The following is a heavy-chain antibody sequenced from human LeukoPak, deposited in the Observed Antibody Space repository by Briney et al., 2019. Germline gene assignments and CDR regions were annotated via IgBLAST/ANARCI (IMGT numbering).Heavy chain of an antibody. V-gene: IGHV3-23*01. J-gene: IGHJ4*02. CDR3: AKDPIHPEVAPSDY. D-gene: IGHD2-15*01. CDR1: GFTFSSYA. CDR2: ISGSGGST. Sequence: PGGSLRLSCAASGFTFSSYAMSWVRQAPGKGLEWVSAISGSGGSTYYADSVKGRFTISRDNSKNTLYLRMNSLRAEDTAVYYCAKDPIHPEVAPSDYWGQGTPVTVSS.